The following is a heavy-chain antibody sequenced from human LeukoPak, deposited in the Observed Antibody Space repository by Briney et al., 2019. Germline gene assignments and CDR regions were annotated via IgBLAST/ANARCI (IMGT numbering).Heavy chain of an antibody. CDR3: TADQY. V-gene: IGHV3-7*05. J-gene: IGHJ1*01. Sequence: GGSLRLSCAASGFSISTYWMSWVRQAPGKGLEWVANIKPDGSKKYYVDSVKDRFTISRDNARNSLYLQMNSLRAEDTAVYYCTADQYWGQGTLVTVSS. CDR1: GFSISTYW. CDR2: IKPDGSKK.